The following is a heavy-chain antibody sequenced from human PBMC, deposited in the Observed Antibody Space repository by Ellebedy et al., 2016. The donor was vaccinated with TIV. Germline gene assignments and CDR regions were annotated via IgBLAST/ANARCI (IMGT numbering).Heavy chain of an antibody. J-gene: IGHJ6*02. CDR1: GGPFSSYA. Sequence: ASVKVSCKASGGPFSSYAISWVRQAPGQGLEWMGRIIPILGIANYAQKFQGRVTITADKSTSTAYMELSSLRSEDTAVYYCASPLRGYSSSHTPGYYGMDVWGQGTTVTVSS. CDR3: ASPLRGYSSSHTPGYYGMDV. CDR2: IIPILGIA. D-gene: IGHD6-6*01. V-gene: IGHV1-69*04.